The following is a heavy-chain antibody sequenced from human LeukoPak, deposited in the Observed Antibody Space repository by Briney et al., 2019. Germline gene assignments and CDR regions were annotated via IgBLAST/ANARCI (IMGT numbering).Heavy chain of an antibody. Sequence: KTSETLSLTCTVSGDSISSSYWSWIRQPAGKGLEWIGRIYTSGSTNCNPSLKSRVTMSVDTSKNQFSLKLSSVTAADTAVYYCVRDRGSYPYYFNYWGQGTLVTVSS. CDR1: GDSISSSY. CDR3: VRDRGSYPYYFNY. CDR2: IYTSGST. D-gene: IGHD1-26*01. V-gene: IGHV4-4*07. J-gene: IGHJ4*02.